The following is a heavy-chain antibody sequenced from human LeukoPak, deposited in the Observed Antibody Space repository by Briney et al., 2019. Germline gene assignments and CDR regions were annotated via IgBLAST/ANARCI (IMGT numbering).Heavy chain of an antibody. CDR2: ISTSGSTI. V-gene: IGHV3-48*03. CDR3: ARKWFGELWGGILDY. D-gene: IGHD3-10*01. Sequence: GGSLRLSCAASGFTFSSYEMNWVRQAPGKGLDWVSYISTSGSTIYYADSVKGRFTISRDNAKNSLYLQMNSLRAEDTAVYYCARKWFGELWGGILDYWGQGTLVTVSS. J-gene: IGHJ4*02. CDR1: GFTFSSYE.